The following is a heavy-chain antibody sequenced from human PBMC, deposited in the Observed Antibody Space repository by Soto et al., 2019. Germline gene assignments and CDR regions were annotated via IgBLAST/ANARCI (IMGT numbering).Heavy chain of an antibody. Sequence: GASVKVSCKASGGTFSSYAISWVRQAPGQGLEWMGGIIPIFGTANYAQKFQGRVTITADESTSTAYMELSSLRSEDTAVCYCAVGSWFPHNARVGATACDYWGQGTLVTVSS. CDR3: AVGSWFPHNARVGATACDY. J-gene: IGHJ4*02. V-gene: IGHV1-69*13. D-gene: IGHD1-26*01. CDR1: GGTFSSYA. CDR2: IIPIFGTA.